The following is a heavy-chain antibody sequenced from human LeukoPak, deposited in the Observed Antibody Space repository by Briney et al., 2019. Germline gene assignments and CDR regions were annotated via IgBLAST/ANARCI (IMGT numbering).Heavy chain of an antibody. CDR1: GGSISSYY. D-gene: IGHD5-24*01. CDR2: IYYVGNT. CDR3: ARVGGTINWELDY. J-gene: IGHJ4*02. Sequence: SETLSLTCTVSGGSISSYYWSWIRQPPGKGLEWIGYIYYVGNTNYNPSLKSRVTISVDTSKKQFSLNLSSVTAADTAVYYCARVGGTINWELDYWGQGALVTVSS. V-gene: IGHV4-59*01.